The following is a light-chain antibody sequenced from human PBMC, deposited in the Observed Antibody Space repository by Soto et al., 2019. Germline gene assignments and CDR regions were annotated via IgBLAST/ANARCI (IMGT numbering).Light chain of an antibody. CDR2: GVK. V-gene: IGLV2-14*01. CDR1: GRDIGAYDY. J-gene: IGLJ1*01. Sequence: QSVQSHPASVSWSPGHSITISCTGSGRDIGAYDYVSWYQQHPGKAPKLLIYGVKNRPSGVSYRFSASKSAFTASLTISGLQAEDEAHYYCSSYTTSYFYVFGPGTKVTXL. CDR3: SSYTTSYFYV.